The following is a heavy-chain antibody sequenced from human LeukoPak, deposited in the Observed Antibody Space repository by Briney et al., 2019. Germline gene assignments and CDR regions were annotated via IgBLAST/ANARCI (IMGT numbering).Heavy chain of an antibody. CDR2: VSGSVRPGGSGP. D-gene: IGHD6-13*01. Sequence: GGSLRLSCAASGFTFSLYAMSWVRQAPGKGLEWVSSVSGSVRPGGSGPYYADSVKGRFTTPRDNSKSTLYLQLTSLRGEDTAFYYCARLDPHSSSWFHGAFEIWGQGTMVTVSS. V-gene: IGHV3-23*01. CDR3: ARLDPHSSSWFHGAFEI. J-gene: IGHJ3*02. CDR1: GFTFSLYA.